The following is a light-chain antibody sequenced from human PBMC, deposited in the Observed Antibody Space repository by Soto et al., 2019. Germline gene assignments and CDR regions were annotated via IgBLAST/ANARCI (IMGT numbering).Light chain of an antibody. CDR3: QQYGTSTT. V-gene: IGKV3-20*01. J-gene: IGKJ1*01. CDR2: GAS. Sequence: EIVMTQSPATLSVSPGERAILSCRASQSVSSTYLAWYQQKPGQAPRLLIYGASSRATGIPDRFSGSGSGTDFTLTIRRLEPEDFAVYYCQQYGTSTTFGQGTKVDIK. CDR1: QSVSSTY.